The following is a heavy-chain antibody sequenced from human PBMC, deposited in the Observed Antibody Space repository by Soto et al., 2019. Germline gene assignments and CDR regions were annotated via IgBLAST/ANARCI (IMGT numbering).Heavy chain of an antibody. CDR1: GDTISSYV. CDR2: IIPIFGTA. J-gene: IGHJ4*02. D-gene: IGHD1-26*01. Sequence: QVQLVQSGAEVKKPGSSVKVSCKASGDTISSYVISWVRQAPGQGLEWMGGIIPIFGTANYAQKFQGRVTITADESTSTAYMELSSLRSEDTAVYYCARGVEWELPFDYWGQGTLVTVSS. CDR3: ARGVEWELPFDY. V-gene: IGHV1-69*01.